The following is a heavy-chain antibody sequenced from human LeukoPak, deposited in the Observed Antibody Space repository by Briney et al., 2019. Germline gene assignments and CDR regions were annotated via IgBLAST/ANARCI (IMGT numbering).Heavy chain of an antibody. CDR2: ISTDGSGL. J-gene: IGHJ4*02. CDR3: ARDVTGNWSWDY. Sequence: PGGSLRLSCAASGFIFSTFAMHWVRQAPGKGLEWVAAISTDGSGLYYADSVKGRFTISRDNSRNTLDLQMNSLRGEDTAVYYCARDVTGNWSWDYWGQGTLVTVSS. V-gene: IGHV3-30*04. D-gene: IGHD1-1*01. CDR1: GFIFSTFA.